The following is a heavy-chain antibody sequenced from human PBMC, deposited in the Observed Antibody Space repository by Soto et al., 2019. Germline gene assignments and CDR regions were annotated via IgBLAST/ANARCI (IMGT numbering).Heavy chain of an antibody. J-gene: IGHJ4*02. V-gene: IGHV5-51*01. CDR2: VHPGDSDT. D-gene: IGHD2-15*01. CDR1: GYSFTSYW. CDR3: ARAVVVVAGSVYLDH. Sequence: PGESLKISYKGSGYSFTSYWIAWVRQMPGKGLEWMGIVHPGDSDTRYSPSIQGQVTISVDKSISTAYLQWSSLKASDTAMYYCARAVVVVAGSVYLDHCGQGTLVPVSS.